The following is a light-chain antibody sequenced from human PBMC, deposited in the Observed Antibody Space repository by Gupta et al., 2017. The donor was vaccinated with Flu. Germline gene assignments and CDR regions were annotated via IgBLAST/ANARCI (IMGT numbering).Light chain of an antibody. CDR1: TFTRQY. CDR2: KDT. Sequence: IDGSGDTFTRQYASCYQQRPGQAPVLLIYKDTERPSGIPGRFSGSSSATTVTLTISDVLADDEADYYGQATDNGDTWVFGGGTKLTVL. CDR3: QATDNGDTWV. V-gene: IGLV3-25*03. J-gene: IGLJ3*02.